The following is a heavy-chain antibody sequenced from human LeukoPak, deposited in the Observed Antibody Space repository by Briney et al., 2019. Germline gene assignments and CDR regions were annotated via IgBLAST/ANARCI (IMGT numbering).Heavy chain of an antibody. CDR3: ARAYYYDSSGTDAFDI. CDR1: GFTFSDYY. J-gene: IGHJ3*02. Sequence: GGSLRLSCAASGFTFSDYYMSWIRQAPGKGLEWVSYISSSGSTIYYGDSVKGRFTISRDNAKNSLYLQMNSLRAEDTAVYYCARAYYYDSSGTDAFDIWGQGTMVTVSS. V-gene: IGHV3-11*01. D-gene: IGHD3-22*01. CDR2: ISSSGSTI.